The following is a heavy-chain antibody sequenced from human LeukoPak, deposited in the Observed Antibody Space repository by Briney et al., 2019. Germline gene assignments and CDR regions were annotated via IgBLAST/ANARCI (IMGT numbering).Heavy chain of an antibody. CDR1: GFTFDDYG. CDR3: ARTYYYDSSGYSGRGQDTGYYFDY. Sequence: GGSLRLSCAASGFTFDDYGMSWVRQAPGKGLEWVSGINWNGGSTGYADSVKGRFTISRDNAKNSLYLQMNRLRDEDTALYYCARTYYYDSSGYSGRGQDTGYYFDYWGQGTLVTVSS. CDR2: INWNGGST. D-gene: IGHD3-22*01. J-gene: IGHJ4*02. V-gene: IGHV3-20*04.